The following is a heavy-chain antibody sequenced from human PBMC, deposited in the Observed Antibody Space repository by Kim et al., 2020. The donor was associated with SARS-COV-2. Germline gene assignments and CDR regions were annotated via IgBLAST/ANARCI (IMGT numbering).Heavy chain of an antibody. V-gene: IGHV3-33*05. J-gene: IGHJ4*02. CDR1: GFTFSSYG. CDR3: ARDEGTAYYYDSSGLFDY. Sequence: GGSLRLSCAASGFTFSSYGMHWVRQAPGKGLEWVAVISYDGSNKYYADSVKGRFTISRDNSKNTLYLQMNSLRAEDTAVYYCARDEGTAYYYDSSGLFDYWGQGTLVTVSS. D-gene: IGHD3-22*01. CDR2: ISYDGSNK.